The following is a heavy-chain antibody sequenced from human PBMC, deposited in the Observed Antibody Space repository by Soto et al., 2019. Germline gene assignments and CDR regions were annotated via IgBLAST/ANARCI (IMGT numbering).Heavy chain of an antibody. J-gene: IGHJ6*02. V-gene: IGHV1-18*01. CDR1: GYTFTSYG. CDR3: ARDTYDFWSGYYSKYGMDV. CDR2: ISAYNGNT. Sequence: ASVKVSCKASGYTFTSYGISWVRQAPGQGLVWMGWISAYNGNTNYAQKLQGRVTMTTDTSTSTAYMELRSLRSDGTAVYYCARDTYDFWSGYYSKYGMDVWGQGTTVTVSS. D-gene: IGHD3-3*01.